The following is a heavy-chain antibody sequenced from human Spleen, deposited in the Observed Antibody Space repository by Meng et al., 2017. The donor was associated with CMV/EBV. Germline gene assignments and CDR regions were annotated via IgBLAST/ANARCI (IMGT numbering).Heavy chain of an antibody. CDR1: GFTFSSYA. CDR3: ARGSTSCMDV. D-gene: IGHD2-2*01. CDR2: ISGSGGST. J-gene: IGHJ6*02. Sequence: GGSLRLSCAASGFTFSSYAMSWVRQAPGKGLEWVSAISGSGGSTYYADSVKGRFTISRDNAKNSLYLQMNSLRAEDTAVYYCARGSTSCMDVWGQGTTVTVSS. V-gene: IGHV3-23*01.